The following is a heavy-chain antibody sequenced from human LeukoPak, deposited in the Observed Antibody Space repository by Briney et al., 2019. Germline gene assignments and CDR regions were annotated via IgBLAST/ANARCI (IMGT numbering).Heavy chain of an antibody. J-gene: IGHJ4*02. CDR2: IIPIFGTA. CDR3: ARSSKDESSGWYGFDY. D-gene: IGHD6-19*01. CDR1: GGTFSSYA. V-gene: IGHV1-69*13. Sequence: SVKVSCKASGGTFSSYAISWVRQAPGQGLEWMGGIIPIFGTANYAQKFQGRVTITADESTSTAYTELSSLRSEDTAVYYCARSSKDESSGWYGFDYWGQGTLVTVSS.